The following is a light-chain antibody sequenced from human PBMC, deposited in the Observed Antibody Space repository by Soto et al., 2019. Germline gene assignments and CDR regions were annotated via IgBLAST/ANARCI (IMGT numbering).Light chain of an antibody. V-gene: IGLV2-23*02. Sequence: QSVLTQPASVSGSPGQSITISCTGTNGDIGTYNLVSWYQQHPGKAPKVIISEVTKRPSGVSDRFSGSKSATTASLTISGLQAEDEADYYCRSYAGTGTWVFGGGTKLTVL. CDR1: NGDIGTYNL. CDR3: RSYAGTGTWV. CDR2: EVT. J-gene: IGLJ3*02.